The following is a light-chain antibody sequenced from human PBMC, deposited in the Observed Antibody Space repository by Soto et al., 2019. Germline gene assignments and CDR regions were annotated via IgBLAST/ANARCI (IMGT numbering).Light chain of an antibody. CDR2: EAS. CDR1: HSVGSTS. J-gene: IGKJ4*01. CDR3: QQRSNWQLT. Sequence: GERATLSGRASHSVGSTSVAWYQQKPGQAPRLLTYEASNRATGIPARVSGSGSGTECSLTISSLQSEDFAVYYCQQRSNWQLTFGGGTKVDI. V-gene: IGKV3D-11*02.